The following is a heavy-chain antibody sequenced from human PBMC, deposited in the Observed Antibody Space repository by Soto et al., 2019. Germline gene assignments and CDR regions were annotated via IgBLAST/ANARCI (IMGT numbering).Heavy chain of an antibody. CDR1: GFTISIYA. D-gene: IGHD3-10*01. Sequence: GGSLRLSCSASGFTISIYAMNWVRQAPGKGLEYVSAISDDGGTTYYADFVKGRFTISRDNSKNTLSLHLNSLRHEDTAVYYCVKGGFFHYYGMDVWGQGATVTVSS. CDR3: VKGGFFHYYGMDV. CDR2: ISDDGGTT. J-gene: IGHJ6*02. V-gene: IGHV3-64D*08.